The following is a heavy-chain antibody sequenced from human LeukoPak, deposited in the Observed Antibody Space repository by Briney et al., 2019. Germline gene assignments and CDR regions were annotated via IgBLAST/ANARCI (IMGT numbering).Heavy chain of an antibody. CDR2: INSASNFI. D-gene: IGHD3-22*01. J-gene: IGHJ4*02. CDR3: ARDSPYYFDSSGDYVSDY. V-gene: IGHV3-21*01. Sequence: KPGGSLRLSCAASGFTFRTFTMHWVRQAPGKGLEWVSSINSASNFIYYADSVKGRFTISRDNAKNSLYLQTSSLKVEDTAVYYCARDSPYYFDSSGDYVSDYWGQGALVTVSS. CDR1: GFTFRTFT.